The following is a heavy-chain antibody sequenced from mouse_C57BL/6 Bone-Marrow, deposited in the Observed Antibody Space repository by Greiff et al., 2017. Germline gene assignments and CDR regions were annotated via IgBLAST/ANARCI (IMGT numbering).Heavy chain of an antibody. Sequence: EVKLMESGGGLVKPGGSLKLSCAASGFTFSSYTMSWVRQTPEKRLEWVATISGGGGNTYYPDSVKGRFTISRDNAKNTLYLQMSSLRSEDTALYYCARPPYYGSSHWYFDVWGTGTTVTVSS. D-gene: IGHD1-1*01. CDR1: GFTFSSYT. CDR3: ARPPYYGSSHWYFDV. CDR2: ISGGGGNT. V-gene: IGHV5-9*01. J-gene: IGHJ1*03.